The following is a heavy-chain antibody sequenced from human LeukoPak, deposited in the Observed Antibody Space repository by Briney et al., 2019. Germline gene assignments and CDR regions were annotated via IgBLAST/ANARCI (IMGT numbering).Heavy chain of an antibody. CDR3: ARVTGTTNPLFDY. V-gene: IGHV1-46*01. CDR1: GYTFTSYY. CDR2: INPSGGST. J-gene: IGHJ4*02. D-gene: IGHD1-1*01. Sequence: GASVTVSCKASGYTFTSYYMHWVRQAPGQGLEWMGLINPSGGSTSYAQEFQGRVTMTRDTSTSTVYMELSSLRSEDTAVYYCARVTGTTNPLFDYWGQGTLVTVSS.